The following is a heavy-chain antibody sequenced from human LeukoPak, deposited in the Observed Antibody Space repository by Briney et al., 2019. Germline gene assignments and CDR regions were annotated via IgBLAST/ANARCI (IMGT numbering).Heavy chain of an antibody. CDR1: GFTFSSYE. CDR2: ISSSGSTI. J-gene: IGHJ4*02. CDR3: ARGGWFGELLKLGGLGY. D-gene: IGHD3-10*01. V-gene: IGHV3-48*03. Sequence: SGGSLRLSCAASGFTFSSYEMNWVRQAPGKGLEWVSYISSSGSTIYYADSVKGRFTISRDNAKNSLYLQMNSLRAEDTAVYYCARGGWFGELLKLGGLGYWGQGTLVTVSS.